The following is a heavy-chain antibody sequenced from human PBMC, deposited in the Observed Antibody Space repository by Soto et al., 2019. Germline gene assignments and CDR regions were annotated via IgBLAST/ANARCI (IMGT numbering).Heavy chain of an antibody. Sequence: GGSLRLSCAASGFIFSTSGSAFSRYAMTWVRQTPGKALEWVSSISGSGVRTYYSDSVRGRFTISRDNSKDRLYLEMNSVRAEDTAVYYCATPAYDYWGQGTLVTVSS. J-gene: IGHJ4*02. V-gene: IGHV3-23*01. D-gene: IGHD3-16*01. CDR1: GFIFSTSGSAFSRYA. CDR3: ATPAYDY. CDR2: ISGSGVRT.